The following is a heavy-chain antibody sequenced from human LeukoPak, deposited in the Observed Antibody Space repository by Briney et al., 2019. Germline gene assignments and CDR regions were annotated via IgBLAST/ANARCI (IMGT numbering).Heavy chain of an antibody. D-gene: IGHD6-13*01. J-gene: IGHJ4*02. V-gene: IGHV3-30-3*01. CDR3: ARDGPSVWAWQQLDYYFDY. Sequence: GGSLRLSCAASGFTFSSYAMHWVRQAPGKGLEWVAVISYDGSNKYYADSVKGRFTISRDNSKNTLYLQMNSLRAEDTAVYYCARDGPSVWAWQQLDYYFDYWGQGTLVTVSS. CDR2: ISYDGSNK. CDR1: GFTFSSYA.